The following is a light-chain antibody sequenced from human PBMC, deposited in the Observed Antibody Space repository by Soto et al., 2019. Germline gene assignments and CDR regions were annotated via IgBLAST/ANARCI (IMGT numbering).Light chain of an antibody. CDR3: YSADDNYLL. CDR1: VLAKKY. Sequence: SYELTQPSSVSVSPGQTARITCSGDVLAKKYARWFQQKPGQAPVVVIYKDSERPSVIPERFSGSSSGTTVTLTITEAQVDDEADYYCYSADDNYLLFGGGTKVTVL. V-gene: IGLV3-27*01. J-gene: IGLJ2*01. CDR2: KDS.